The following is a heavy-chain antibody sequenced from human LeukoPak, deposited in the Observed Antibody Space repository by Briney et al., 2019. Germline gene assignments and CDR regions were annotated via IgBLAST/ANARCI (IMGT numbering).Heavy chain of an antibody. CDR3: ARGEVRSLEWQRNWFDP. J-gene: IGHJ5*02. V-gene: IGHV4-31*03. CDR2: IYYSGST. Sequence: SQTLSLTCTVSGGSISSGGYYWSWIRQHPGKGLEWIGYIYYSGSTYYNPSLKSRVTISVDTSKNQFSLKLSSVTAADTAVYYCARGEVRSLEWQRNWFDPWGQGTLVTVSS. CDR1: GGSISSGGYY. D-gene: IGHD3-3*01.